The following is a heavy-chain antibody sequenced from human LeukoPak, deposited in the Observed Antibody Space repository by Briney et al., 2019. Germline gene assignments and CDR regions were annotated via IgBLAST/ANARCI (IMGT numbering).Heavy chain of an antibody. J-gene: IGHJ4*02. D-gene: IGHD3-10*01. Sequence: GGSLRLSCAASGFIFGAYWMTWVRQAPGKGLEWVANIKQDGNGKYYMDSVKGRFTISRDDAKKSLFLQMNSLTAEDTALYYCVRSLERFGTRDYWGQGTLVTVSS. CDR1: GFIFGAYW. V-gene: IGHV3-7*01. CDR2: IKQDGNGK. CDR3: VRSLERFGTRDY.